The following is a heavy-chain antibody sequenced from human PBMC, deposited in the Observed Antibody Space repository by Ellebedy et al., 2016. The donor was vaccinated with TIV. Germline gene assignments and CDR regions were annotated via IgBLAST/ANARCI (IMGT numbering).Heavy chain of an antibody. J-gene: IGHJ4*02. V-gene: IGHV1-46*01. D-gene: IGHD3-10*01. CDR3: AHGSGSYQPIGY. Sequence: ASVKVSCXASGHTFTSYGIHWVRQAPGQGLEWMGLINPGGGGTTYAQKFQGRVTMTRETSTSTVYMELSRLRSEDTAVYYCAHGSGSYQPIGYWGQGTLVTVSS. CDR2: INPGGGGT. CDR1: GHTFTSYG.